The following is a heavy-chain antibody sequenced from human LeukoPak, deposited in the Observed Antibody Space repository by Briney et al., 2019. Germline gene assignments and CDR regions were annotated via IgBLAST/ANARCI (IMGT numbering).Heavy chain of an antibody. CDR3: ARDPYYYDSSGQYYFDY. J-gene: IGHJ4*02. CDR1: GYTFTSYA. D-gene: IGHD3-22*01. Sequence: ASVKVSCKASGYTFTSYAMHWVRQAPGQRLEWMGWINAGNGNTKYSQKFQGRVTITRDTSASTAYMELSSLRSEDTAVYYCARDPYYYDSSGQYYFDYWGQGTLVTVSS. V-gene: IGHV1-3*01. CDR2: INAGNGNT.